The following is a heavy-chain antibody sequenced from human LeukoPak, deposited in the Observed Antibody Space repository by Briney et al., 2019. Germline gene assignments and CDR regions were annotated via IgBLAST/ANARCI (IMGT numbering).Heavy chain of an antibody. J-gene: IGHJ4*02. V-gene: IGHV3-21*01. D-gene: IGHD5-18*01. Sequence: GGSLRLSCAASGFTFSSYSMNWVRQAPGKGLEWVSSISSSSSYIYYADSVKGRFTISRDNAKNSLYLQMNSLRAEDTAVYYCARDGTAMGTKAYDYWGQGTLVTVSS. CDR1: GFTFSSYS. CDR2: ISSSSSYI. CDR3: ARDGTAMGTKAYDY.